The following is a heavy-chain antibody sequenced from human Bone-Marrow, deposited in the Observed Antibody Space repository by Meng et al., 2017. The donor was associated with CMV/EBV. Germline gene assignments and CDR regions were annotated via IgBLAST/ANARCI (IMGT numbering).Heavy chain of an antibody. CDR1: GYSISSGYY. V-gene: IGHV4-38-2*02. D-gene: IGHD6-19*01. Sequence: SETLSLTCTVSGYSISSGYYWGWIRQPPGKGLEWIGSIYHSGSTYYNPSLKSRVTISVDTSKNQFSLKLSSVTAADTAVYYCARVDGLAVGYYFDYWGQGKLV. CDR2: IYHSGST. CDR3: ARVDGLAVGYYFDY. J-gene: IGHJ4*02.